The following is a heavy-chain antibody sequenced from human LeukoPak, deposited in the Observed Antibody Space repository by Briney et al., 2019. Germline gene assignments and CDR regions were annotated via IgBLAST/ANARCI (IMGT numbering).Heavy chain of an antibody. D-gene: IGHD6-6*01. CDR3: ARGKNFPTSITAPRSYYMDV. Sequence: SVKVSCKASGGTFSSYAISWVRQAPGQGLEWMGRIIPILGIANYAQKLQGRVTITADKSTSTAYMELSSLRYEDTAVYYCARGKNFPTSITAPRSYYMDVWGKGTTVTVSS. CDR2: IIPILGIA. CDR1: GGTFSSYA. J-gene: IGHJ6*03. V-gene: IGHV1-69*04.